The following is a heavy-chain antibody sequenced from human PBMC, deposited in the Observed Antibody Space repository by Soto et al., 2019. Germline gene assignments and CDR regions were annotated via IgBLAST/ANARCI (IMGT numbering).Heavy chain of an antibody. J-gene: IGHJ4*02. CDR3: AHRRGGYNWDDGYFDF. V-gene: IGHV2-5*02. D-gene: IGHD1-20*01. CDR1: GFLFSSSGVG. CDR2: TYWDDEN. Sequence: QITLKESGPTLVEPTQTLTLTCTFSGFLFSSSGVGVGWIRQPPGKALEWLAFTYWDDENRYNPSVKSRLTVFKDTDDCLAVVLLTNMDPVDTATYYCAHRRGGYNWDDGYFDFWGQGILVTVSS.